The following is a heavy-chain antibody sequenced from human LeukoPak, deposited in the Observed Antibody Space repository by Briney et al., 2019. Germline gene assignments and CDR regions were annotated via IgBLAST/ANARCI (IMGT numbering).Heavy chain of an antibody. V-gene: IGHV4-38-2*01. CDR3: ARLVGVYCSGGSCYSDY. Sequence: SETLSLTCAVYGGSFSGYYWGWIRQPPGKGLEWIGSICHSGSTYYNPSLKSRVTISVDTSKNQFSLKLSSVTAADTAVYYCARLVGVYCSGGSCYSDYWGQGTLVTVSS. D-gene: IGHD2-15*01. CDR2: ICHSGST. J-gene: IGHJ4*02. CDR1: GGSFSGYY.